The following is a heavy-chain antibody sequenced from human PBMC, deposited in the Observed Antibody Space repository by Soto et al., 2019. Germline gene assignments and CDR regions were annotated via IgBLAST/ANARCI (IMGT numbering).Heavy chain of an antibody. Sequence: GGSLRLSCAASGFTFSSYAMSWVRQAPGKGLEWVSAISGSGGSTYYADSVKGRFTISRDNSKNTLYLQMNSLRAEDTDVYDGAKDLYGSGSYYNFGAFDIWGQGTMVTVSS. CDR1: GFTFSSYA. J-gene: IGHJ3*02. CDR2: ISGSGGST. V-gene: IGHV3-23*01. D-gene: IGHD3-10*01. CDR3: AKDLYGSGSYYNFGAFDI.